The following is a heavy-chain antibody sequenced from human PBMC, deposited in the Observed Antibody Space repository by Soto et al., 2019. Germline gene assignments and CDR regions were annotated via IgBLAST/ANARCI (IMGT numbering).Heavy chain of an antibody. J-gene: IGHJ3*02. CDR1: GFICSSYD. D-gene: IGHD1-1*01. CDR2: IRVGCSP. V-gene: IGHV3-23*01. Sequence: PGGSLRLSCAASGFICSSYDMSWGRQAPGKGMAWASTIRVGCSPQYEDSVKGRFTISRDTSKNTVYLQMNSLTAGDTAVYYCAKATATSGGAFEIYGQGAMVTGSS. CDR3: AKATATSGGAFEI.